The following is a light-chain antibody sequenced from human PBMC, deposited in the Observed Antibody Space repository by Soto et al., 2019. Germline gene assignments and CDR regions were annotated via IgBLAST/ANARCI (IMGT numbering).Light chain of an antibody. Sequence: DIQMTQSPSPLSASVGDRVTISCRASQGISKFLAWYQLKPGTVPKLLIYAASTLQSGVPSRFSGSGSGTDFTLTISGLQPEYVATYYCQKYDIVPWTFGQGTKVEIK. CDR1: QGISKF. CDR2: AAS. J-gene: IGKJ1*01. V-gene: IGKV1-27*01. CDR3: QKYDIVPWT.